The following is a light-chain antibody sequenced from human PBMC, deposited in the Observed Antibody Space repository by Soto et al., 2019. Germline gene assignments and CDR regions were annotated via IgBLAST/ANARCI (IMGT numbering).Light chain of an antibody. CDR3: QQYNNYPT. CDR2: DAS. J-gene: IGKJ1*01. Sequence: IQLTQSPSSLSASVGDRVTITCQASQNINNYLNWYQQKPGRAPKLLIYDASNLEAGVPSRFSGSGSGTEFTLTISSLQSEDFATYYCQQYNNYPTFGQGTKVDIK. V-gene: IGKV1-33*01. CDR1: QNINNY.